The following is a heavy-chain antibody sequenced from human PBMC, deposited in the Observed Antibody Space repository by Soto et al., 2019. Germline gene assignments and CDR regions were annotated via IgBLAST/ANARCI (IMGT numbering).Heavy chain of an antibody. V-gene: IGHV4-59*08. D-gene: IGHD3-22*01. CDR1: GGSISSYY. Sequence: SETLSLTCTVSGGSISSYYWSWIRQPPGKGLEWIGYIYYSGSTNYNPSLKSRVTISVDTSKNQFSLKLSSVTAADTAVYYCARHLVTADSSGYSHYWGQGTLVTVSS. J-gene: IGHJ4*02. CDR2: IYYSGST. CDR3: ARHLVTADSSGYSHY.